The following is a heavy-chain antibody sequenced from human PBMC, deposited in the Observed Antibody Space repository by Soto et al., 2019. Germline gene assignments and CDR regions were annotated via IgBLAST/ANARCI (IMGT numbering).Heavy chain of an antibody. Sequence: QVTLKESGPVLVKPTETLTLTCTVSGVSLSNARMGVSWIRQPPGKALEWLAHIFSNDEKAYSTSLKSRLTISKDTSKSQVVLTMTNMDPVDTATYYCARMPRITMVRGANFDYWGQGTLVTVSS. CDR1: GVSLSNARMG. V-gene: IGHV2-26*01. CDR2: IFSNDEK. CDR3: ARMPRITMVRGANFDY. D-gene: IGHD3-10*01. J-gene: IGHJ4*02.